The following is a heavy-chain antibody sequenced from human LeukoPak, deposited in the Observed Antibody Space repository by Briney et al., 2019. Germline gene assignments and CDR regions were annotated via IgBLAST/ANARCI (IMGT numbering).Heavy chain of an antibody. CDR1: GYTFTGYY. CDR2: INPNSGGT. J-gene: IGHJ6*02. D-gene: IGHD2-2*01. CDR3: ARDIVVVPAAMLYYYYYGMDV. V-gene: IGHV1-2*02. Sequence: ASAKVSCKASGYTFTGYYMHWVRQAPGQGLEWMGWINPNSGGTNYAQKFQGRVTMTRDTSISTAYMELSRLRSDDTAVYYCARDIVVVPAAMLYYYYYGMDVWGQGTTVTVSS.